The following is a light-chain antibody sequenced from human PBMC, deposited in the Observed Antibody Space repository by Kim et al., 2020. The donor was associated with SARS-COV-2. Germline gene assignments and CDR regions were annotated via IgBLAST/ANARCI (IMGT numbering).Light chain of an antibody. V-gene: IGLV1-40*01. CDR2: GNS. J-gene: IGLJ2*01. Sequence: GQRVTISCTGSSSNIGAGYDVHWYQQLPGTAPKLLIYGNSNRPSGVPDRFSGSKSGTSASLAITGLQAEDEADCYCQSYDSSLSVVFGGGTQLTVL. CDR3: QSYDSSLSVV. CDR1: SSNIGAGYD.